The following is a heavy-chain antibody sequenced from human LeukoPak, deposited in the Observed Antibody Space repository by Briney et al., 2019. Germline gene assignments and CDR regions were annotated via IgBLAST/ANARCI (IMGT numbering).Heavy chain of an antibody. D-gene: IGHD3-9*01. CDR1: GGSISSGGYY. CDR2: IYYSGTT. J-gene: IGHJ6*02. V-gene: IGHV4-39*01. Sequence: SETLSLTCTVSGGSISSGGYYWGWIRQHPGMGLEWIGFIYYSGTTYYNPSLKSRVSISVDTSKNQFSLKLSSVTAADTAVYYCARHFDLYYGMDVWGQGTAVTVSS. CDR3: ARHFDLYYGMDV.